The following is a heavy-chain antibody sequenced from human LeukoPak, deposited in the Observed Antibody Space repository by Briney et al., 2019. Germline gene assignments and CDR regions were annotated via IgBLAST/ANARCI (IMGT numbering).Heavy chain of an antibody. CDR1: GYTFTGYY. J-gene: IGHJ4*02. Sequence: ASVKVSCKASGYTFTGYYLHWVRQAPGQGLEWMGWMNPNSGNTGYAQKFQGRVTMTRNTSISTAYMELSSLRSEDTAVYYCARGDYGDYGTVYWGQGTLVTVSS. CDR2: MNPNSGNT. CDR3: ARGDYGDYGTVY. D-gene: IGHD4-17*01. V-gene: IGHV1-8*02.